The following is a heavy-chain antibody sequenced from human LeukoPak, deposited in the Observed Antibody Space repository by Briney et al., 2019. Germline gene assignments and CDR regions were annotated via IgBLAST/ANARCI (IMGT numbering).Heavy chain of an antibody. CDR1: GFIVSGDF. CDR3: ARERGGGRDSPWFDY. Sequence: GGSLRLSCAASGFIVSGDFMSWVRQAPGKGLEWVSVIYSDGSTYYADSVKGRFTISRDNSKNTLDLQMTGLRAEDTAVYYCARERGGGRDSPWFDYWGQGTLVTVSS. V-gene: IGHV3-53*01. CDR2: IYSDGST. J-gene: IGHJ4*02. D-gene: IGHD3-16*01.